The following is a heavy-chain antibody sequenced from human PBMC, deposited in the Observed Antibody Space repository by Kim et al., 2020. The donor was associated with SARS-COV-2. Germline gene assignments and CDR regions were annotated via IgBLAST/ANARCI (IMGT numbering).Heavy chain of an antibody. V-gene: IGHV1-3*01. Sequence: ASVKVSCKASGYTFSSHTMQWVRQAPGQRLEWMGWINASKGDTKYSQKFQGRVTITRDTSASTAYMEVSSLRSEDTAVYYCTRRILLEVAGWAYGMDVWGQGTTVTVSS. CDR2: INASKGDT. D-gene: IGHD6-19*01. CDR1: GYTFSSHT. CDR3: TRRILLEVAGWAYGMDV. J-gene: IGHJ6*02.